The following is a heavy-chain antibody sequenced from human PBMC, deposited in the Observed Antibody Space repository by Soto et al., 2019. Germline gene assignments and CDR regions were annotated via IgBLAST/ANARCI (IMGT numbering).Heavy chain of an antibody. J-gene: IGHJ6*02. CDR3: ASYTDYYGSGSRDYYYYGMDV. CDR2: IYYSGST. D-gene: IGHD3-10*01. Sequence: SETLSLTCTVSGGSISSSSYYWGWIRQPPGKGLEWIGSIYYSGSTYYNPSLKSRVTISVDTSKNQFSLKLSSVTAADTAVYYRASYTDYYGSGSRDYYYYGMDVWGQGTTVTVSS. V-gene: IGHV4-39*01. CDR1: GGSISSSSYY.